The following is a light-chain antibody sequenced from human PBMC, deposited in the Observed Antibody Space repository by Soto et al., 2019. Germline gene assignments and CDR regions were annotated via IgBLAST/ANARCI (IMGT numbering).Light chain of an antibody. CDR1: QSISRN. J-gene: IGKJ4*01. Sequence: DIQLTQSQSSLSAYVGERVTLTCRASQSISRNLNWYQQKPGKAPELLIYTASNLQSGVPSRFSGSGSGTDFALTISSLQPEDSAVYYCQQSHSSPLSFGGGTKVDI. CDR3: QQSHSSPLS. CDR2: TAS. V-gene: IGKV1-39*01.